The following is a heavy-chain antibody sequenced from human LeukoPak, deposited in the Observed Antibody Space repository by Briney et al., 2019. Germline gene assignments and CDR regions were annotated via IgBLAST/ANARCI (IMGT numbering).Heavy chain of an antibody. D-gene: IGHD4-17*01. J-gene: IGHJ4*02. Sequence: PGGSLRLSCAVSGFTVSGNYMSWVRQAPGKGLEWVSYISSSGGTIYYADSVKGRFTISRDNAKNSLYLQMNSLRAEDTAVYYCARDPLVTTVTTPGYWGQGTLVTVSS. CDR1: GFTVSGNY. V-gene: IGHV3-11*01. CDR3: ARDPLVTTVTTPGY. CDR2: ISSSGGTI.